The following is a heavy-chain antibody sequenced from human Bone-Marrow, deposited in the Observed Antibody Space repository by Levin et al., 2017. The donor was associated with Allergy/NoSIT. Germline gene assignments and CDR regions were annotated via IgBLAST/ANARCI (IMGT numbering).Heavy chain of an antibody. CDR1: GGSISSGNYY. D-gene: IGHD2-2*02. CDR3: ARVGHVRESSGTSWYSFSYYYMDV. J-gene: IGHJ6*03. Sequence: SENLSLTCTVSGGSISSGNYYWSWIRQPAGERLEWIGRIYTSGSTNYNPSLKSRVTISLDTSKNQFSLKLTSVTAADTAVYYCARVGHVRESSGTSWYSFSYYYMDVWGKGTTVTVSS. V-gene: IGHV4-61*02. CDR2: IYTSGST.